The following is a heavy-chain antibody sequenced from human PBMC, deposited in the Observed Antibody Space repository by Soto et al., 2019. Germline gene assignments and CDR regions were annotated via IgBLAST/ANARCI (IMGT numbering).Heavy chain of an antibody. CDR2: FNPASTGA. D-gene: IGHD1-26*01. V-gene: IGHV1-46*01. CDR1: GYTFTSYY. Sequence: QVQLVQSGAEVMEPGASVKVSCKASGYTFTSYYMHWLRQAPGQGLEWVGFFNPASTGATHAQKSQGRVTMTKDTSATTAYLELSSLSSEDTAIYYCARGTGYGGRYAFSMDVWGQGTTVAVSS. J-gene: IGHJ6*02. CDR3: ARGTGYGGRYAFSMDV.